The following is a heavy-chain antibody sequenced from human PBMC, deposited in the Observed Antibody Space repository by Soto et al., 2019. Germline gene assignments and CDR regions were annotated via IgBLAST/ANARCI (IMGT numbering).Heavy chain of an antibody. CDR3: VRDPDGTLEFDY. J-gene: IGHJ4*02. CDR2: ISTTRVI. D-gene: IGHD1-1*01. V-gene: IGHV3-48*02. CDR1: GFTFSDYD. Sequence: GGALRLSCAASGFTFSDYDMNWVRQAPGKGLEWVSYISTTRVIYYADSVMGRFTISRDSAKNSLYLQMNSLTDEDTAVYYCVRDPDGTLEFDYRGQGTLVTGSA.